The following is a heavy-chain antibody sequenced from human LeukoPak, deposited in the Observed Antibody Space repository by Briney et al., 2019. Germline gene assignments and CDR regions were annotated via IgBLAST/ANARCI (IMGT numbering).Heavy chain of an antibody. J-gene: IGHJ6*02. D-gene: IGHD3-16*01. CDR1: GFTFSSYW. V-gene: IGHV3-7*03. Sequence: PGGSLRLSCAASGFTFSSYWMNWARQAPGKGLEWVASINDNGNVNYYVDSVKGRITISRDNAKNSLYLQMSNLRAEDTAVYFCARGGGLDVWGQGATVTVSS. CDR2: INDNGNVN. CDR3: ARGGGLDV.